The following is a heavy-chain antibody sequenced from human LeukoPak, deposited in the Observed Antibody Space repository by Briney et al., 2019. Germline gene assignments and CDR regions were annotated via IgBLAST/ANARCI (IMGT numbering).Heavy chain of an antibody. J-gene: IGHJ4*02. Sequence: GGSLRLSCAASGFTLGNYAMSWVRQAPGKGLEWVSAISGNGYNTYYADSVKGRFTISSESSRNTLYLQLHSLRAEDTAVYYCAKGVRLWFAFYFDYWGQGTLVTVSS. CDR1: GFTLGNYA. CDR3: AKGVRLWFAFYFDY. V-gene: IGHV3-23*01. D-gene: IGHD3-10*01. CDR2: ISGNGYNT.